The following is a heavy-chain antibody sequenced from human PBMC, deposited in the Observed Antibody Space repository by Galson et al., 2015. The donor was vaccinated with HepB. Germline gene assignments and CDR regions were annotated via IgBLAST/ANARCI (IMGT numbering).Heavy chain of an antibody. CDR1: GFTFSSYS. CDR2: ISSSSSTI. D-gene: IGHD5-18*01. Sequence: SLRLSCAASGFTFSSYSTNWVRQAPGKGLEWVSYISSSSSTIYYADSVKGRFTISRDNAKNSLYLQMNSLRAEDTAVYYCARLDTAMVVTPGDYWGQGTLVTVSS. J-gene: IGHJ4*02. CDR3: ARLDTAMVVTPGDY. V-gene: IGHV3-48*04.